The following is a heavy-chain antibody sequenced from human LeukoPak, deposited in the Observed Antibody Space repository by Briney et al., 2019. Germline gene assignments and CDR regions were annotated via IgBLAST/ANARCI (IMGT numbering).Heavy chain of an antibody. CDR1: GGSISSSSYY. J-gene: IGHJ5*02. CDR2: IYYSGST. V-gene: IGHV4-39*07. Sequence: PSETLSLTCTVSGGSISSSSYYWGWIRQPPGKGLEWIGSIYYSGSTYYNPSLKSRVTISVDTSKNQFSLKLSSVTAADTAVYYCASLGGSSPFDPWGQGTLVTVSS. CDR3: ASLGGSSPFDP. D-gene: IGHD6-13*01.